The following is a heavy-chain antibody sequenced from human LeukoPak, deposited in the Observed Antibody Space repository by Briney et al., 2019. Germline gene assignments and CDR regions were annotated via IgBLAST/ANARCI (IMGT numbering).Heavy chain of an antibody. V-gene: IGHV1-46*01. J-gene: IGHJ4*02. CDR1: GYTFTNYY. D-gene: IGHD2-21*02. CDR3: ARGWHIVVVTAMGFCDY. Sequence: ASVKVSCKASGYTFTNYYIHWVRQAPGQGLEWMGIINPSGGTTRYAQKFQGRVTMTRDMSTSTVYMELSSLRSEDTAVYYCARGWHIVVVTAMGFCDYWGQGTLVTASS. CDR2: INPSGGTT.